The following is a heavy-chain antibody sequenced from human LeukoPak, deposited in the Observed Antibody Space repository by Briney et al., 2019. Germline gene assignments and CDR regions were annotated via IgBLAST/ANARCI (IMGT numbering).Heavy chain of an antibody. CDR1: GFTFSDYW. J-gene: IGHJ4*02. CDR3: ARIGYSSSCTDF. CDR2: IKEDGSVK. D-gene: IGHD6-13*01. V-gene: IGHV3-7*01. Sequence: GGSLRLSCAASGFTFSDYWISWVRQAPGKGLEWVANIKEDGSVKYYVDSVKGRFTISRDNAKNSLYLQMNSLSAEDTAVYYCARIGYSSSCTDFWGQGTLVTVSS.